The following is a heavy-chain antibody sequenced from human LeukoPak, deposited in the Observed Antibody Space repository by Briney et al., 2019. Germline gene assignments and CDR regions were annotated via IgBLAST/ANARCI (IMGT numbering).Heavy chain of an antibody. J-gene: IGHJ4*02. Sequence: ASVKVSCKVSGYTFTDYYIHWVRQAPGQGLEWMGWTSPKGAGAMSAQKFQGRITITGDTSTSTVYMELDGLTFDDTAVYYCARDNYGILDYWGQGTLVTVSS. CDR1: GYTFTDYY. D-gene: IGHD4-17*01. CDR2: TSPKGAGA. V-gene: IGHV1-2*02. CDR3: ARDNYGILDY.